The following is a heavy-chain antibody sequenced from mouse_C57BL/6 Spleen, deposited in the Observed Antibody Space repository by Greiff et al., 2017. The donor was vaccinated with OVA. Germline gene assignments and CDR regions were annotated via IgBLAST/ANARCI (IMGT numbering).Heavy chain of an antibody. D-gene: IGHD3-2*02. Sequence: QVQLKQPGAELVMPGASVKLSCKASGYTFTSYWMHWVKQRPGQGLEWIGEIDPSDSYTNYNQKFKGKSTLTVDKSSSTAYMQLSSLTSEDSAVYYCAREAQATRAMDYWGQGTSVTVSS. CDR2: IDPSDSYT. CDR3: AREAQATRAMDY. CDR1: GYTFTSYW. V-gene: IGHV1-69*01. J-gene: IGHJ4*01.